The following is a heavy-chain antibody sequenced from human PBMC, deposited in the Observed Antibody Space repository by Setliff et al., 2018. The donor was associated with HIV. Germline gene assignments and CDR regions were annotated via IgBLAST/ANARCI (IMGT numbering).Heavy chain of an antibody. CDR3: ARNDNYYYYYIDV. V-gene: IGHV3-21*01. J-gene: IGHJ6*03. Sequence: GGSLRLSCAASGFIFSGYTMVWVRQAPGKGLEWVSSISSSGNFIYYEDSVKGRFTVSRDNAQNSVYLQMDSLRAEDTAFYYCARNDNYYYYYIDVWGKGTTVTVSS. D-gene: IGHD3-22*01. CDR1: GFIFSGYT. CDR2: ISSSGNFI.